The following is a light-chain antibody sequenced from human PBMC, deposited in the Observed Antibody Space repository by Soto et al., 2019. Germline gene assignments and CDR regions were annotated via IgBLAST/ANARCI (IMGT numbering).Light chain of an antibody. CDR2: DAS. V-gene: IGKV1-5*01. CDR1: QSISSW. CDR3: QQYYNYST. Sequence: DIQMTQSPATLPASLGDRVTITCRASQSISSWLAWYQQKPGKAPKLLIYDASSLESGVPSRLSGSGSGTEFTLTISSLQSEDSPTYFCQQYYNYSTFGQGTKVDIK. J-gene: IGKJ1*01.